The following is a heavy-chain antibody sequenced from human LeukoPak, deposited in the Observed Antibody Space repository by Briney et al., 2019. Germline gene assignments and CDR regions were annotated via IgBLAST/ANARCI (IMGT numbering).Heavy chain of an antibody. CDR2: IYHSGST. J-gene: IGHJ5*02. CDR1: GGSISSGGYS. Sequence: PSETLSLTCAVSGGSISSGGYSWSWIRQPPGEGLEWIGYIYHSGSTYYNPSLKSRVTISVDRSKNQFSLKLSSVTAADTAVYYCARAAVVPAAIGWFDPWGQGTLVTVSS. D-gene: IGHD2-2*01. V-gene: IGHV4-30-2*01. CDR3: ARAAVVPAAIGWFDP.